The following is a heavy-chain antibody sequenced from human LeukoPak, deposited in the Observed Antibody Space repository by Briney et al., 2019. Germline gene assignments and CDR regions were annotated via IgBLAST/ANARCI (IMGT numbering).Heavy chain of an antibody. CDR1: GFTFTTHA. J-gene: IGHJ4*02. Sequence: GGSLRLSCAASGFTFTTHAMSWVRQAPGKGLEGVSAFSGSISKTYYANSVKGRFTISRDNSKNTLYLQMSSLRAEDTALYYCAKQRAGSAWFPLDYWGPGTLVTVSS. V-gene: IGHV3-23*01. CDR3: AKQRAGSAWFPLDY. D-gene: IGHD6-19*01. CDR2: FSGSISKT.